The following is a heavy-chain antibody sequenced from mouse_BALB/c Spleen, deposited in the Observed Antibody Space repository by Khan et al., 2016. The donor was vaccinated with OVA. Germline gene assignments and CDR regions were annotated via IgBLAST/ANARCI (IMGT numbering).Heavy chain of an antibody. D-gene: IGHD2-3*01. CDR1: GFSLISYG. V-gene: IGHV2-3*01. Sequence: QVQLKQSGPGLVAPSQSLSITCTVSGFSLISYGVGWVRQPPGKGLEWLGVIWGDGSTNYHSALISRLSISKDNSKSQVFLKLNSLQTDDTATYDCGVYNAGSAWFAYWGQGTLVTVSA. J-gene: IGHJ3*01. CDR2: IWGDGST. CDR3: GVYNAGSAWFAY.